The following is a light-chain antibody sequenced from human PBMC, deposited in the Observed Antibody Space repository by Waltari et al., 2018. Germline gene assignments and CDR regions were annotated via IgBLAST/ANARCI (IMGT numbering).Light chain of an antibody. CDR3: QHFKTYPIT. CDR1: QDINND. Sequence: IQLTQSPSSLSASVGDRVTIACRASQDINNDLAWYQQKPGKPPELLIYYASSLQSGVPSRFSGSGSGTDFTLTISSLQPEDFATYHCQHFKTYPITFGQGTRLEIK. CDR2: YAS. J-gene: IGKJ5*01. V-gene: IGKV1-13*02.